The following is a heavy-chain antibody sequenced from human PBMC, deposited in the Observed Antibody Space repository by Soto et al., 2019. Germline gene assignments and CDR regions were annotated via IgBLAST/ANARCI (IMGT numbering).Heavy chain of an antibody. V-gene: IGHV3-30*18. D-gene: IGHD5-12*01. CDR1: GFTFSSYG. Sequence: QPGGSLRLSCAASGFTFSSYGMHWVRQAPGKGLEWVAVISYDGSNKYYADSVKGRFTISRDNSKNTLYLQMNSLRAEDTAVYYCAKDRGVATTIYYYGMDVWGQGTTVTVSS. J-gene: IGHJ6*02. CDR2: ISYDGSNK. CDR3: AKDRGVATTIYYYGMDV.